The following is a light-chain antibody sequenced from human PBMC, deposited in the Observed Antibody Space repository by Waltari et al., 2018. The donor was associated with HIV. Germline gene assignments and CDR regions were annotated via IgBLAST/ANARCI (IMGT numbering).Light chain of an antibody. J-gene: IGKJ4*01. V-gene: IGKV1-NL1*01. CDR3: QQYYGVPLT. Sequence: DIQMTQSPSCLSASIGDTVTIPCRASQDISNSVSWFQQLPGKVPKLLVHGAFILQRGVPSRFSGSGSWTDYTLTIDGLQAEDFATYFCQQYYGVPLTFGGGTRVDI. CDR1: QDISNS. CDR2: GAF.